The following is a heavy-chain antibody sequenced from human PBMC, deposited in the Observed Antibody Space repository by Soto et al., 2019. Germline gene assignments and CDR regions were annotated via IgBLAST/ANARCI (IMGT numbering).Heavy chain of an antibody. Sequence: QVQLVQSGDEVKNPGASVKVSCKTSGYTFFSYGISWVRQAPGQGLEWMGWISGYNGNTNYAQKFQARVTMTADPSTRTAYMELRSLRSXXXXXYYCARKSSSSSWFDPWGQGTLVTVSS. D-gene: IGHD6-6*01. V-gene: IGHV1-18*01. CDR2: ISGYNGNT. CDR1: GYTFFSYG. CDR3: ARKSSSSSWFDP. J-gene: IGHJ5*02.